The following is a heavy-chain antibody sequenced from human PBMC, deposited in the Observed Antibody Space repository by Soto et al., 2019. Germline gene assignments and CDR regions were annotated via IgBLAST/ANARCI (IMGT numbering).Heavy chain of an antibody. D-gene: IGHD6-13*01. J-gene: IGHJ3*02. Sequence: QVQLVQSGAEVQKPGSSVKVSCKASGGTFSSYAISWVRQAPGQGLEWMGGIIPIFGTANYAQKFQGRVTITADESTSAAYLELSSLRSEDTAVYYCVRGLYSSDAFDIWGQGTMVTVSS. CDR1: GGTFSSYA. CDR2: IIPIFGTA. V-gene: IGHV1-69*01. CDR3: VRGLYSSDAFDI.